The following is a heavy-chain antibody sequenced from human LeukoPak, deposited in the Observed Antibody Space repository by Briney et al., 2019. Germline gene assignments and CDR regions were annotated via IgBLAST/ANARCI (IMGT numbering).Heavy chain of an antibody. CDR1: GYTFTSYG. D-gene: IGHD3-22*01. J-gene: IGHJ6*02. CDR2: IIPILGIA. Sequence: ASVKVSRKASGYTFTSYGISWVRQAPGQGLEWMGRIIPILGIANYAQKFQGRVTITADKSTSTAYMELSSLRSEDTAVYYCARDEVADYYDSSGYYYYGMDVWGQGTTVTVSS. CDR3: ARDEVADYYDSSGYYYYGMDV. V-gene: IGHV1-69*04.